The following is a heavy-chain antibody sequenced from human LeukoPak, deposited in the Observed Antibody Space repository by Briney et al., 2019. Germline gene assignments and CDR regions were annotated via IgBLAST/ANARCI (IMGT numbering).Heavy chain of an antibody. J-gene: IGHJ5*02. CDR2: IYHSGST. CDR3: ARKVGCSGGSCFSFATLPWFDP. V-gene: IGHV4-30-2*01. Sequence: SDTVSLTCAVSGGTITTDGYCWRWIRQPPGKGLEGIGYIYHSGSTYSNPSLKSRVTISVDTSTNQFSLKLSSVTAADTAVYYCARKVGCSGGSCFSFATLPWFDPWGQGTLVTVSS. CDR1: GGTITTDGYC. D-gene: IGHD2-15*01.